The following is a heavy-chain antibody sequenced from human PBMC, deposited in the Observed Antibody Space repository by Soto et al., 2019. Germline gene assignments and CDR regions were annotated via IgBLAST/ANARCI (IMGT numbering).Heavy chain of an antibody. Sequence: ASVKVSCKASGYTFTNYALHWVRQAPGQRLEWMGWINVGNGNTKYSQKFQGRVTITRDTSASTAYMELSSLRSDDTAVYYCARDKDYYFDYWGQGTLVTVSS. CDR2: INVGNGNT. J-gene: IGHJ4*02. CDR3: ARDKDYYFDY. CDR1: GYTFTNYA. V-gene: IGHV1-3*01.